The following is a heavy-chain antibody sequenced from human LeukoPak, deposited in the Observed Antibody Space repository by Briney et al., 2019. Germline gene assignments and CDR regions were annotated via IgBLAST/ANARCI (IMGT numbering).Heavy chain of an antibody. D-gene: IGHD3-10*01. CDR1: GFTFSRYE. CDR3: AKTNYKRTILVWFGEFLLDDN. Sequence: GGSLRLSCAASGFTFSRYEMHWVRQAPGKGLEWVALISPDGSNKYYADSVKGRFTISRDNSKNTLYLQMNSLRAEDTAIYYCAKTNYKRTILVWFGEFLLDDNWGQGALVTVSS. J-gene: IGHJ4*02. CDR2: ISPDGSNK. V-gene: IGHV3-30*18.